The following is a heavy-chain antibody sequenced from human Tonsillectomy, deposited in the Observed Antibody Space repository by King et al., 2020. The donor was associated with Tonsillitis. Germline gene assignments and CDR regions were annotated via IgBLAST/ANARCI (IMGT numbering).Heavy chain of an antibody. CDR2: ITSSSSYI. V-gene: IGHV3-21*01. CDR1: GFTFSDYT. D-gene: IGHD6-6*01. CDR3: ARDKLMGQLGWFDP. Sequence: QLVQSGGGLVKPGGSLRLSCAASGFTFSDYTMNWVRQAPGKGLEWVSSITSSSSYIYYADSLKGRFTISRDNAKNSVYLQMNSLRAEDTAVYYCARDKLMGQLGWFDPWGQGTLVTVSS. J-gene: IGHJ5*02.